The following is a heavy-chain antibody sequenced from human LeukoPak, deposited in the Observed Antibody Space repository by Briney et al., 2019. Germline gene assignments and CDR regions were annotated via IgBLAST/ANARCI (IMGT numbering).Heavy chain of an antibody. D-gene: IGHD6-19*01. V-gene: IGHV3-21*01. CDR3: ARAEQWLATVT. CDR2: ISSSSSYI. J-gene: IGHJ4*02. CDR1: GFSFSSYS. Sequence: PGGSLRLSCAASGFSFSSYSMNWVRQAPGKGLEWVSSISSSSSYIYYADSVKGRFTISRDNAKNSLYPQMNSLRAEDTAVYYCARAEQWLATVTWGQGTLVTVSS.